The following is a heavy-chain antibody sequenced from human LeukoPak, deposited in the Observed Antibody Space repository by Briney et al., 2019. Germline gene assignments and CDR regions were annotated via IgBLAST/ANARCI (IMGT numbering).Heavy chain of an antibody. CDR2: ISGSGGST. D-gene: IGHD5-24*01. CDR1: GFTFTSYA. V-gene: IGHV3-23*01. Sequence: GGSLRLSCAASGFTFTSYAMSWVRLAPGKGLEWVSAISGSGGSTYYADSVKGRFTISRDNSKSTLFLQMNSLRAEDTAVYYCAKDPRVGSRVATPCHWGQGTLVTVSS. CDR3: AKDPRVGSRVATPCH. J-gene: IGHJ4*02.